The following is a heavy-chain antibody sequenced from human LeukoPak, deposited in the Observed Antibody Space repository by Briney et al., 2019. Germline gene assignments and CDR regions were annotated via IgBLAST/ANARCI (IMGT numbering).Heavy chain of an antibody. CDR2: ISGSGGST. Sequence: GGSLRLSCAASGFTFSNHGMSWVRQAPGKGLEWVSAISGSGGSTYYADSVKGRFTISRDNSKNTLYLQMNSLRAEDTAVYYCARIVGATTDFDYWGQGTLVTVSS. CDR1: GFTFSNHG. V-gene: IGHV3-23*01. D-gene: IGHD1-26*01. CDR3: ARIVGATTDFDY. J-gene: IGHJ4*02.